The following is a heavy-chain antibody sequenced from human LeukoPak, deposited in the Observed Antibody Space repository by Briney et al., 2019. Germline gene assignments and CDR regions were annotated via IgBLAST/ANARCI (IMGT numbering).Heavy chain of an antibody. CDR2: ISYDGSNK. CDR3: ARDQAAGTHFDY. J-gene: IGHJ4*02. D-gene: IGHD6-13*01. V-gene: IGHV3-30-3*01. Sequence: PGGSLRLSCEGSGFTFRSHWMSWVRQAPGKGLEWVAVISYDGSNKYYADSVKGRFTISRDNSKNTLYLQMNSLRAEDTAVYYCARDQAAGTHFDYWGQGTLVTVSS. CDR1: GFTFRSHW.